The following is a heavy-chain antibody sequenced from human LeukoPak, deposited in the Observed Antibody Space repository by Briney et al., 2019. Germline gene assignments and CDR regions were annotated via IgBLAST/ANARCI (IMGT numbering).Heavy chain of an antibody. CDR1: GFTFSSYA. CDR2: ISGSGGST. Sequence: AGGSLRLSCAASGFTFSSYAMSWVRQAPGKGLEWVSSISGSGGSTYYADSVKGRFTISRDNSKNTLYLQMNSLRAEDTAVYYCAKDMVDYGDSFPFDYWGQGTLVTVSS. D-gene: IGHD4-17*01. CDR3: AKDMVDYGDSFPFDY. V-gene: IGHV3-23*01. J-gene: IGHJ4*02.